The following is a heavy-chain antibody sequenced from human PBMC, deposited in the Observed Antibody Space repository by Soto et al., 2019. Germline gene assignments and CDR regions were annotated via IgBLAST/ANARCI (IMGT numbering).Heavy chain of an antibody. CDR2: ISGTSDSI. D-gene: IGHD6-13*01. Sequence: GGSLRLSCAASGLTFSDYYMSWIRQVPGKGLEWVAYISGTSDSIPYADSVKGRFTISRDNAKNSLYLQMNSLRAEDTAVYYCARVVVLTAAGSTDYWGQGTLVTVSS. V-gene: IGHV3-11*06. J-gene: IGHJ4*02. CDR3: ARVVVLTAAGSTDY. CDR1: GLTFSDYY.